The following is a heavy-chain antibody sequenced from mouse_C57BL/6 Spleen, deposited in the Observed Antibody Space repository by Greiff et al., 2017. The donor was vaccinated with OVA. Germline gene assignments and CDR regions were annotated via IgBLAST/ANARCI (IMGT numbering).Heavy chain of an antibody. CDR3: ARAPYGPFDY. V-gene: IGHV1-42*01. D-gene: IGHD1-1*02. CDR2: INPSTGGT. J-gene: IGHJ2*01. CDR1: GYSFTGYY. Sequence: VQLQQSGPELVKPGASVKISCKASGYSFTGYYMNWVKQSPEKRLEWIGEINPSTGGTTYNQKFKAKATLTVDKSSSTAYMQLKSLTSEDSAVYYCARAPYGPFDYWGQGTTLTVSS.